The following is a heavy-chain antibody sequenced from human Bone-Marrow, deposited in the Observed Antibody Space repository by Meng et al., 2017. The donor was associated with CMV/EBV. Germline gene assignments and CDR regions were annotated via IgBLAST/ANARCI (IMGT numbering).Heavy chain of an antibody. J-gene: IGHJ6*02. D-gene: IGHD2-2*02. Sequence: GESLKISCAASGFTFSGYYMSWIRQAPGKGLEWVSYISSSGSTIYYADSVKGRFTISRDNAKNSLYLQMNSLRAEDTAVYYCARDFSIVVVPAAIPSYGMDVCGQGTTVTVSS. CDR3: ARDFSIVVVPAAIPSYGMDV. V-gene: IGHV3-11*01. CDR1: GFTFSGYY. CDR2: ISSSGSTI.